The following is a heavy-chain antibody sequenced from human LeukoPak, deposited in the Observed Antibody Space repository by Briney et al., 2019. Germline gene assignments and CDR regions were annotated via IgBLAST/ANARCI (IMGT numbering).Heavy chain of an antibody. V-gene: IGHV3-23*01. Sequence: GGSLRLSCAASRFTFSSYAMSWVRQAPGKGLEWVSAISGSGGSTYYADSVKGRFTISRDNSKNTLYLQMNSLRAEDTAVYYCAKGGVYQLLGDYWGQGTLVTVSS. D-gene: IGHD2-2*01. CDR3: AKGGVYQLLGDY. CDR1: RFTFSSYA. CDR2: ISGSGGST. J-gene: IGHJ4*02.